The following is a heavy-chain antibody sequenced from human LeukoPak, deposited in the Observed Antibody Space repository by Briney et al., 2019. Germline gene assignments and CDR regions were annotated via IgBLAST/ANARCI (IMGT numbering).Heavy chain of an antibody. D-gene: IGHD2-2*01. V-gene: IGHV3-66*01. CDR1: GFTVNSNY. CDR3: ARSTSYYFDS. J-gene: IGHJ4*02. Sequence: PGSSLRLSCAASGFTVNSNYLSWVRQAPGKGLEWVSVIYAGGAAYYADYVKGRFTISRDTSNNTLILQMHSLRAEDTAVYYCARSTSYYFDSWGQGTLVTVSS. CDR2: IYAGGAA.